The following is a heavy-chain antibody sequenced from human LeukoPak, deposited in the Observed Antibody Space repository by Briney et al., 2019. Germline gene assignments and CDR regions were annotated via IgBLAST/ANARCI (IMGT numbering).Heavy chain of an antibody. Sequence: SETLSLTCTVSGGSFSSGDYYWSWIRQPPGKGLEWIGYIYYSGSTYYNPSLKSRVTISVDTSKNQFSLKLSSVTAADTAVYYCARAPRELLLNWFDPWGQGTLVTVSS. J-gene: IGHJ5*02. CDR3: ARAPRELLLNWFDP. V-gene: IGHV4-30-4*01. D-gene: IGHD2-15*01. CDR2: IYYSGST. CDR1: GGSFSSGDYY.